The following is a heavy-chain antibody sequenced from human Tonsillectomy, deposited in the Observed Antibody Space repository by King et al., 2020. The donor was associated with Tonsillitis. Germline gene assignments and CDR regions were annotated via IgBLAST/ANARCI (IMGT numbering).Heavy chain of an antibody. Sequence: VQLVESGGGLVKPGGSLRLSCAASGFTFRTYSMNWVRQAPGKGLEWVSSISSISSYIYYADSVKGRFTISRDKAKNSLYRQMNSLRAEDTAVYYCARYKSAYYTFDAFDFWGQGTMVTVSS. CDR2: ISSISSYI. D-gene: IGHD3-3*01. CDR1: GFTFRTYS. J-gene: IGHJ3*01. V-gene: IGHV3-21*01. CDR3: ARYKSAYYTFDAFDF.